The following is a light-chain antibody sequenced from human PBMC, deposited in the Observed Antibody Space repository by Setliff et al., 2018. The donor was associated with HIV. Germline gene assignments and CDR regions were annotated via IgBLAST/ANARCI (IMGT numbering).Light chain of an antibody. V-gene: IGLV3-21*04. CDR1: KIGNKR. CDR2: FDS. CDR3: QVWDSSSDHVV. Sequence: SYELTQPPSVSVAPGKTARITCGENKIGNKRVHWYQQKSGLAPVLVIYFDSDRPSGIPERFSGSNSGSTATLTISRVEAGDEADYYCQVWDSSSDHVVFGGGTKVTV. J-gene: IGLJ2*01.